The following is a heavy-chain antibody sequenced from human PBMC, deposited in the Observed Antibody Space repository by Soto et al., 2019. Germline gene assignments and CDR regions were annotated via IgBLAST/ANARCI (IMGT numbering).Heavy chain of an antibody. J-gene: IGHJ6*02. Sequence: QVQLVESGGGVVQPGRSLRLSCAASGFTFNVYAMHWVRQAPGKGLEWVAIISYDGQNKYYAESLKGRFTISRDNSKNTRSMQMISLRAEDTAVYYCGRDIPQSCEIAGCLGHGMDVWGQGTTVTVSS. CDR3: GRDIPQSCEIAGCLGHGMDV. V-gene: IGHV3-30*04. CDR2: ISYDGQNK. CDR1: GFTFNVYA. D-gene: IGHD2-15*01.